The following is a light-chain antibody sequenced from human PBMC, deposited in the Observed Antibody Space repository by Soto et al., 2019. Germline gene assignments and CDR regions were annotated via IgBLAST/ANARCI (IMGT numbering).Light chain of an antibody. CDR1: QSISTW. CDR3: QQYNTYPLT. J-gene: IGKJ4*01. Sequence: DIPMTQPPSTLSASVGDRVTITCRASQSISTWLAWYQQKPGKAPKLLIYKASSLESGVPSRFSGSGSGTEFTLTINSLQPDDFATYYCQQYNTYPLTFGGGTTVEIK. CDR2: KAS. V-gene: IGKV1-5*03.